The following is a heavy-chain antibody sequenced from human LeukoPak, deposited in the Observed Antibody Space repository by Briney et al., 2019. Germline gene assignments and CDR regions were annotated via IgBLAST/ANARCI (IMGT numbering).Heavy chain of an antibody. J-gene: IGHJ6*03. CDR3: AREPSYYYYYYMDV. CDR2: ISSSGSTI. CDR1: GFTFSSYE. Sequence: GGSLRLSCAASGFTFSSYEMNWVRQAPGKGLEWVSYISSSGSTIYYADSVKGRFTISRDNAKNSLYLQMNSLRAEDTAVYYCAREPSYYYYYYMDVWRKGTTVTVSS. V-gene: IGHV3-48*03.